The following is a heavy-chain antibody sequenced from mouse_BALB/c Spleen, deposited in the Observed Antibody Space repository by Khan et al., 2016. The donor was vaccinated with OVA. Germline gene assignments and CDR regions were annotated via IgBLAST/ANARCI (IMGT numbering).Heavy chain of an antibody. D-gene: IGHD1-1*01. CDR3: ARLAYYYSSGGFAY. CDR1: GFTFSTYG. J-gene: IGHJ3*01. CDR2: ISSGGSYN. V-gene: IGHV5-6*01. Sequence: EVQLQESGGVLVKPGGSLKLSCAASGFTFSTYGMSWVRQIPDKRLEWVATISSGGSYNYYPDSVKGRFIISRDNAKNTLYLQMNNLNSEDTAMYYCARLAYYYSSGGFAYWGQGTLVTVSA.